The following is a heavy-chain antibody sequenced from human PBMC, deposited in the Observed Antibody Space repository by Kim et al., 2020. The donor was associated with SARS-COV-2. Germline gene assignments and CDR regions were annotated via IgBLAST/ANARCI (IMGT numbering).Heavy chain of an antibody. Sequence: GGSLRLSCAASGFTFSNYSMNWVRQAPGKGLDWVSSIGSSSSYIYYADSVKGRFTISRDNAKNSLFLQMNSLRAEDTAVYYCARGEGDVWGQGTTVTVSS. V-gene: IGHV3-21*01. D-gene: IGHD1-26*01. CDR2: IGSSSSYI. J-gene: IGHJ6*02. CDR3: ARGEGDV. CDR1: GFTFSNYS.